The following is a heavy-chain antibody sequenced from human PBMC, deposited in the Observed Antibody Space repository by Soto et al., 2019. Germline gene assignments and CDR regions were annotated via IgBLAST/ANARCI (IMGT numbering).Heavy chain of an antibody. CDR2: MSHSETT. D-gene: IGHD5-12*01. CDR3: ARGYSRPDWFDS. V-gene: IGHV4-31*03. Sequence: QVRLQESGPGLMKPSQTLSLTCTVSGGYISSAGSFWSWVRQLPGKGLEWIGYMSHSETTHYNSSLKSRVSISIDTSKNEFSVILGSVTAADTAVYYCARGYSRPDWFDSWGPGTLVIVSS. J-gene: IGHJ5*01. CDR1: GGYISSAGSF.